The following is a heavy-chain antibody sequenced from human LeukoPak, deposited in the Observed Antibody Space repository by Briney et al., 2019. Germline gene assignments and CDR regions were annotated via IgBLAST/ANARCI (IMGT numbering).Heavy chain of an antibody. CDR3: ARGRRWLQPNSGFDY. CDR1: GGSFRGYY. D-gene: IGHD5-24*01. J-gene: IGHJ4*02. CDR2: INHSGST. Sequence: PSETLSLTCAVYGGSFRGYYWSWIRQPPGKGLEWIGEINHSGSTNYNPSLKSRVTISVDTSKNQFSLKLSSVTAADTAVYYCARGRRWLQPNSGFDYWGRGTLVTVSS. V-gene: IGHV4-34*01.